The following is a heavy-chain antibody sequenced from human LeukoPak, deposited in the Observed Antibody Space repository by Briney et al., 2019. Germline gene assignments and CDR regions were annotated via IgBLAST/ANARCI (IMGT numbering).Heavy chain of an antibody. D-gene: IGHD2-2*01. J-gene: IGHJ6*02. CDR3: ARDRSIVVVPAATYYYYYGMDV. V-gene: IGHV1-46*01. CDR2: INPSGGST. Sequence: ASVKVSCKASGYTFTSYYMHWVRQAPGQGLEWMGIINPSGGSTSYAQKFQGRVTMTRDTSTSTVYMELSGLRSEDTAVYYCARDRSIVVVPAATYYYYYGMDVWGQGTTVTVSS. CDR1: GYTFTSYY.